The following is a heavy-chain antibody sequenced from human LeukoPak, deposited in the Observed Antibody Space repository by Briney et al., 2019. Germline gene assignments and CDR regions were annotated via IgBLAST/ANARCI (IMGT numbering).Heavy chain of an antibody. V-gene: IGHV3-30-3*01. CDR3: AREGYDFWSGYYTVTPADY. CDR1: GFTFSSYA. J-gene: IGHJ4*02. CDR2: ISYDGSNK. D-gene: IGHD3-3*01. Sequence: GRSLRLSCAASGFTFSSYAMHWVRQAPGKGLEWVAVISYDGSNKYYADSVKGRFTISRDNSKNTLYLQTNSLRAEDTAVYYCAREGYDFWSGYYTVTPADYWGQGTLVTVSS.